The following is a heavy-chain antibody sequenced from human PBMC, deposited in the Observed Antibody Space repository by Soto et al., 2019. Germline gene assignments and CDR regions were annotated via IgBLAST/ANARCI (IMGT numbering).Heavy chain of an antibody. J-gene: IGHJ2*01. CDR1: GFTFSNYW. D-gene: IGHD3-10*01. CDR2: IKGDGSIT. Sequence: EVQLVESGGGLVQPGGSLRLSCAASGFTFSNYWMHWIRQGPGKGLVWVSRIKGDGSITSYADSVKGRFTTSRDNAKNTVYLQMGRLRAEDTAVYYWARVRYGGWYFDLWGRGTLVTVSS. CDR3: ARVRYGGWYFDL. V-gene: IGHV3-74*01.